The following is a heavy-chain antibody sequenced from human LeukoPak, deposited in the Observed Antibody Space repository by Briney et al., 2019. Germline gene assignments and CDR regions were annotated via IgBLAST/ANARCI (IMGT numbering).Heavy chain of an antibody. Sequence: ASVKVSCKASGYTFTGYYMHWVRQAPGQGLEWMGWINPNSGGTNYAQKFQGRVTMTRDTSISTAYMELSSLRAEDTAVYYCARGYCSGGSCYTGAVYDAFDIWGQGTMVTVSS. CDR2: INPNSGGT. D-gene: IGHD2-15*01. CDR3: ARGYCSGGSCYTGAVYDAFDI. J-gene: IGHJ3*02. V-gene: IGHV1-2*02. CDR1: GYTFTGYY.